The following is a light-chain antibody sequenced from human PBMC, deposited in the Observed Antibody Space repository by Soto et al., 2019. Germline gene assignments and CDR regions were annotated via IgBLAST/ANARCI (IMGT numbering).Light chain of an antibody. CDR3: SAYAGSNNFV. CDR1: SSNIGSNT. V-gene: IGLV1-44*01. Sequence: QAVVTQPPSASGTPGQRVTISCSGSSSNIGSNTVNWYQQLPGTAPKLLIYSNNQRPSGVPDRFSGSKSGTSASLAISGLQSEDEADYYCSAYAGSNNFVFGSGTKVTVL. CDR2: SNN. J-gene: IGLJ1*01.